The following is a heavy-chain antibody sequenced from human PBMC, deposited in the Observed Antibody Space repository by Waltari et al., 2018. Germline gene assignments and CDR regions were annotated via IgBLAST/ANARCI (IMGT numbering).Heavy chain of an antibody. D-gene: IGHD6-13*01. Sequence: QVQLQQSGPGLVKPSQTLSLTCAISGDSVSSNSAAWNWIRQSPSRGLEWLGMTYYRSKWYNDYAVSVKSRITSNPDTSKNQFSLQLNSVTPEDTAVYYCARGLRIAAAGTGEYYFDYWGQGTLVTVSS. V-gene: IGHV6-1*01. CDR3: ARGLRIAAAGTGEYYFDY. CDR2: TYYRSKWYN. CDR1: GDSVSSNSAA. J-gene: IGHJ4*02.